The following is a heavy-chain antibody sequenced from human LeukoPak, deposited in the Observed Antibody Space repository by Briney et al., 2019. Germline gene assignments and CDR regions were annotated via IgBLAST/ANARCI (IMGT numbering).Heavy chain of an antibody. V-gene: IGHV4-59*01. J-gene: IGHJ6*02. CDR3: ARDGARGYSYGYNYYYGMDV. CDR1: GGSISSYY. Sequence: SETLSLTCTVSGGSISSYYWSWIRQPPGKGLEWIGYIYYSGSTNYNPSLKSRVTISVDTSKNQFSLKLSSVTAADTAVYYCARDGARGYSYGYNYYYGMDVWGQGTTVTVFS. D-gene: IGHD5-18*01. CDR2: IYYSGST.